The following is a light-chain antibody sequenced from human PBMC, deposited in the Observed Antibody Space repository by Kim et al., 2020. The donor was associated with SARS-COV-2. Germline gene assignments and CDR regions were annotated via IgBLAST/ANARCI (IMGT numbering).Light chain of an antibody. CDR1: ESVRRN. CDR3: QQYHNWPPWT. CDR2: GAS. V-gene: IGKV3-15*01. Sequence: PGDRAARAWRASESVRRNLAWYQQKPGQAPRLLIDGASTRAAGIPARFSGSGSGTEFTLTISSLQSEDSAVYYCQQYHNWPPWTFGQGTKVDIK. J-gene: IGKJ1*01.